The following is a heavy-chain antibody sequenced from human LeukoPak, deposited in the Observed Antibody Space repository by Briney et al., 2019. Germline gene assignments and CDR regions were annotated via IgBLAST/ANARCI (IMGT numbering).Heavy chain of an antibody. V-gene: IGHV3-7*01. D-gene: IGHD4-17*01. Sequence: GESLRLSCTASGFTFSNFWMGWVRQAPGKGLEWVANIKQDETEKFYLGSVKGRFTISRDNAKNSLYLQMNSLRAEDTAVYYCARETSTVTTSTRFDYWGQGTLVTVSS. J-gene: IGHJ4*02. CDR2: IKQDETEK. CDR3: ARETSTVTTSTRFDY. CDR1: GFTFSNFW.